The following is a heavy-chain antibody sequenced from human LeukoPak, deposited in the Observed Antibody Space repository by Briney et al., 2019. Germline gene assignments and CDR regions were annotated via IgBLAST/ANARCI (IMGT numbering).Heavy chain of an antibody. CDR1: GGSITSYY. CDR3: ARHPTVRGYSYGYDY. V-gene: IGHV4-34*01. CDR2: INHSGST. D-gene: IGHD5-18*01. Sequence: SETLSLTCTVSGGSITSYYWSWIRQPPGKGLEWIGEINHSGSTNYNPSLKSRVTISVDTAKNQFSLKLSSVTAADAAVYYCARHPTVRGYSYGYDYWGQGTLVTVSS. J-gene: IGHJ4*02.